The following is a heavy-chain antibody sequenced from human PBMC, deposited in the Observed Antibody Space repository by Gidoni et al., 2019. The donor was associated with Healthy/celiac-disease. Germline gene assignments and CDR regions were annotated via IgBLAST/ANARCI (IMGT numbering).Heavy chain of an antibody. CDR1: SYA. D-gene: IGHD3-9*01. V-gene: IGHV3-30-3*01. CDR3: ARDLLRYFDWLPYDVYYGMDV. J-gene: IGHJ6*02. CDR2: ISYDGSNK. Sequence: SYAMHWVRQAPGKGLEWVAVISYDGSNKYYADSVKGRFTISRDNSKNTLYLQMNSLRAEDTAVYYCARDLLRYFDWLPYDVYYGMDVWGQGTTVTVSS.